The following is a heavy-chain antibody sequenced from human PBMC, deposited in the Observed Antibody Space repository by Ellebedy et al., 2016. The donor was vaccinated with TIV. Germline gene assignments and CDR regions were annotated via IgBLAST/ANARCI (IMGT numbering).Heavy chain of an antibody. V-gene: IGHV4-59*01. CDR3: ARNSVAMAGTFDY. Sequence: SETLSLTXTVSGGSISTYYWSWIRQPPGKGLEWIGYIYYSGTTNYNPSLKSRVTISVDTSKNQFSLKLSSMTAADRAVYYCARNSVAMAGTFDYWGQGSLVTVSS. J-gene: IGHJ4*02. CDR2: IYYSGTT. CDR1: GGSISTYY. D-gene: IGHD6-19*01.